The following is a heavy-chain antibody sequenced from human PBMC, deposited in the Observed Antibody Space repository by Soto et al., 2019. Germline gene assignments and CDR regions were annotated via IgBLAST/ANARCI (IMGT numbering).Heavy chain of an antibody. J-gene: IGHJ5*02. D-gene: IGHD3-3*01. Sequence: QVQLVQSGAEVRKPGSSVKLSCEASGYTFTSYAIHWVRQAPGQRLEWMGWINAGNGNTKYSRKFQGRVTITRDTSANTTYMALSSLRSEDTAVYNCALSRRILGGVGFDPWGQGTLVTVSS. CDR2: INAGNGNT. CDR1: GYTFTSYA. CDR3: ALSRRILGGVGFDP. V-gene: IGHV1-3*01.